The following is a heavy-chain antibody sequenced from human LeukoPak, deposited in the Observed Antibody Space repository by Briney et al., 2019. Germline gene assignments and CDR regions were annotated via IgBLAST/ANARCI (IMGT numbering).Heavy chain of an antibody. CDR1: GFTFSSYG. CDR3: AKELSAGTGGGWEDYFDY. Sequence: GGSLRLSCAASGFTFSSYGMHWVRQAPGKGLEWVAVISYDGSNKFYADSVKGRFTISRDNSKSTLYLQMNSLRTEDTAVYYCAKELSAGTGGGWEDYFDYWGQGTLATVSA. V-gene: IGHV3-30*18. D-gene: IGHD6-13*01. CDR2: ISYDGSNK. J-gene: IGHJ4*02.